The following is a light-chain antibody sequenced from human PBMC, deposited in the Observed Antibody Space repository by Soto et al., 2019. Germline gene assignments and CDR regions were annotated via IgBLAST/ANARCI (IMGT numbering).Light chain of an antibody. CDR3: FSYAGNSSYV. V-gene: IGLV2-11*01. CDR1: SSDVGGYNY. Sequence: QSALTQPRSVSGSPGQSVTISCTGTSSDVGGYNYVSWYQQHPGKAPKLMIYTVTKRPSGVPDRFSGSKSDNTASLTISGLQADGEADYYCFSYAGNSSYVFGTGTKVTVL. J-gene: IGLJ1*01. CDR2: TVT.